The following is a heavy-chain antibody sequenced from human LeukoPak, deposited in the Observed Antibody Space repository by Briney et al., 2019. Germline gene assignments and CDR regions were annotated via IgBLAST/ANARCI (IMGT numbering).Heavy chain of an antibody. CDR3: ARGGSLRPTGSYYYNYIDV. CDR2: ISYDGSNK. D-gene: IGHD4-17*01. Sequence: GGSLRLSCAASGFTFSSYAMSWVRQAPGKGLEWVAVISYDGSNKYYADSVKGRFTISRDNSKNTLYLQMNSLRAEDTAVYYCARGGSLRPTGSYYYNYIDVWGKGTTVTVSS. J-gene: IGHJ6*03. V-gene: IGHV3-30*04. CDR1: GFTFSSYA.